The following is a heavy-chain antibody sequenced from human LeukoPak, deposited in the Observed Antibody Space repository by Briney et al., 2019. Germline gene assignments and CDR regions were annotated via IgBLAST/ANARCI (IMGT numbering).Heavy chain of an antibody. V-gene: IGHV3-66*01. Sequence: PGGSLRLSCAASGFTVSSNYMSWVRQAPGKGLEWVSVIYSGGSTYYADSVKGRFTICRDNSKNTLYLQMNSLRAEDTAVYYCAELGITMIGGVWGKGTTVTISS. CDR2: IYSGGST. J-gene: IGHJ6*04. CDR3: AELGITMIGGV. D-gene: IGHD3-10*02. CDR1: GFTVSSNY.